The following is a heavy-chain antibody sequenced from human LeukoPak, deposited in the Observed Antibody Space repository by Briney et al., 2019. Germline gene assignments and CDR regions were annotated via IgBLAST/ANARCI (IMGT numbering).Heavy chain of an antibody. D-gene: IGHD3-10*01. CDR1: GGSFSGYY. J-gene: IGHJ3*02. Sequence: ETLSLTCAVYGGSFSGYYWSWIRQPPGKGLEWIGEINHSGSTNYNPSLKSRVTISVDTSKNQFSLKLSSVTAADTAVYYCARSRLWFGEILNAFDIWGQGTMVTVSS. CDR2: INHSGST. V-gene: IGHV4-34*01. CDR3: ARSRLWFGEILNAFDI.